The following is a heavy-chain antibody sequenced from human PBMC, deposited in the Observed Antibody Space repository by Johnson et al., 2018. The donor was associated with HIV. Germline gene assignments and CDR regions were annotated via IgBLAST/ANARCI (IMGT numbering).Heavy chain of an antibody. J-gene: IGHJ3*02. CDR1: GFTFSSYP. CDR3: AKDMTAYYNFWSGDDQGFDI. Sequence: QVQLVESGGGVVQPGRSLRLSCAASGFTFSSYPMHWVRQAPGKGLEWVAVISYDGSSKYYADSVKGRFTISRDNSNNTLYLQMNSLRAEDTAVYYCAKDMTAYYNFWSGDDQGFDIWGQGTMVTVSS. D-gene: IGHD3-3*01. CDR2: ISYDGSSK. V-gene: IGHV3-30-3*01.